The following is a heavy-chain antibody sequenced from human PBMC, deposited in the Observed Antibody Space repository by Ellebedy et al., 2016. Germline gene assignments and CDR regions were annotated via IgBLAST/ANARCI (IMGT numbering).Heavy chain of an antibody. Sequence: GGSLRLSCAASGFTFSSYSMNWVRQAPGKGLEWVSSISSSSSYIYYADSVKGRFTISRDNAKNSLYLQMNSLRAEDTAVYYCAREGRGYSYGRSYYYYGMDVWGQGTTVTVSS. CDR1: GFTFSSYS. V-gene: IGHV3-21*01. J-gene: IGHJ6*02. CDR3: AREGRGYSYGRSYYYYGMDV. CDR2: ISSSSSYI. D-gene: IGHD5-18*01.